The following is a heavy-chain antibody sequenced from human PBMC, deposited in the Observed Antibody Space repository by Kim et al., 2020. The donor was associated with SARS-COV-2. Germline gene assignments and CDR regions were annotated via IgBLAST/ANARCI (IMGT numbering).Heavy chain of an antibody. CDR1: GFTVSNSY. CDR3: ARDPGYFSGTLSFDP. V-gene: IGHV3-66*01. J-gene: IGHJ5*02. Sequence: GGSLRLSCAASGFTVSNSYMSWVRQAPGKGLEWVSVIHSDGNTFYADSVKGRFIISRDNSKNTLYLQMSSLRVEDTAVYHCARDPGYFSGTLSFDPWGQGTLVTVSS. D-gene: IGHD3-10*01. CDR2: IHSDGNT.